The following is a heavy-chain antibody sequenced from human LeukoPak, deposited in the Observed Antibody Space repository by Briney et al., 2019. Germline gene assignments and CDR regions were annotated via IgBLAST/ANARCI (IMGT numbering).Heavy chain of an antibody. CDR3: AREAAWGNWYFDH. D-gene: IGHD3-16*01. J-gene: IGHJ2*01. V-gene: IGHV3-33*08. CDR1: GFTFSRHG. Sequence: GGSLRPSCAASGFTFSRHGMHWVRQAPGKGLEWVAVIGDTGRAKYYADSVEGRFTASRDNFKNTLYLEMNSLRYDDTALYYCAREAAWGNWYFDHWGRGTLVTVSS. CDR2: IGDTGRAK.